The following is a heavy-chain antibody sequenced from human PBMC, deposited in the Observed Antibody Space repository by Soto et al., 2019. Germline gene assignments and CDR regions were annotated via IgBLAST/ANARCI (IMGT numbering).Heavy chain of an antibody. CDR3: ARVIGYYDSSGYYYDY. CDR2: INPSGGST. CDR1: GYTFTSYY. D-gene: IGHD3-22*01. V-gene: IGHV1-46*01. Sequence: QVQLVQSGAEVKKPGASVKVSCKASGYTFTSYYMHWVRQAPGQGLEWMGIINPSGGSTSYAQKFQGRVTMTRDTSTSTVYMELSSLRSEDTAVYYCARVIGYYDSSGYYYDYWGQGTLVTVSS. J-gene: IGHJ4*02.